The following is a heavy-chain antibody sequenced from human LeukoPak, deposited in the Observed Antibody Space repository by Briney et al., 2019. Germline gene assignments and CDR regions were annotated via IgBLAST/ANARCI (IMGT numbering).Heavy chain of an antibody. CDR3: ATTIISDYDY. D-gene: IGHD3-10*01. J-gene: IGHJ4*02. V-gene: IGHV3-23*01. Sequence: GGSLRLSCAASGFTFSIYAMNWVRQAPGKGLEWVSSISGSGDTTWYADSVKGRFTISRDNSKNTLYLQMNSLRAEETAVYSCATTIISDYDYWGQGTLVTVSS. CDR2: ISGSGDTT. CDR1: GFTFSIYA.